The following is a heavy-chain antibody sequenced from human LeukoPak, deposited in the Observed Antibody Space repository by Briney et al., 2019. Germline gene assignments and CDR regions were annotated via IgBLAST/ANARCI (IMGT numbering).Heavy chain of an antibody. CDR2: MNPNSDYT. V-gene: IGHV1-8*01. J-gene: IGHJ2*01. CDR3: ARAQAVTSWYFDL. CDR1: GYTFTSQD. Sequence: ASVKVSCKASGYTFTSQDINWVRQAPGQGLEWMGWMNPNSDYTSCEQKFQGRLTMTRDTSHDTAYMELSGLRSEDTAMYYCARAQAVTSWYFDLWGQGTLVIVSS. D-gene: IGHD2-15*01.